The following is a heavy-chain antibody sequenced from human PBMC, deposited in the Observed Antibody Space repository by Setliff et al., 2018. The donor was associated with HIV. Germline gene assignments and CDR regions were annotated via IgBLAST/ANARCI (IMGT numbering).Heavy chain of an antibody. J-gene: IGHJ4*02. CDR1: GYTFTEYY. V-gene: IGHV1-2*02. CDR2: IYPNTGGT. CDR3: ARDSPLSHFDY. Sequence: GASVKVSCKASGYTFTEYYIHWVRQAPGQGLEWMGWIYPNTGGTNYAQKFQGRVTMTRDTSISTAYMELSRLRPEDTAVYYCARDSPLSHFDYWGQGILVTVSS.